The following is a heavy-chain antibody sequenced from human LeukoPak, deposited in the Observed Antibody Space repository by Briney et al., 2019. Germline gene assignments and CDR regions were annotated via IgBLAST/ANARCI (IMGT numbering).Heavy chain of an antibody. CDR2: IYYRGIT. J-gene: IGHJ4*02. CDR1: AGSISSYY. D-gene: IGHD3-22*01. Sequence: SDTLSLTCTLSAGSISSYYWSWLRHPPGKGLEWIGYIYYRGITNYNPSLKSRVTISVDTSKNQFSLKLSSVTAADTAVYYCARASTYYYDSSGYGLLHHFDYWGQGTLVTVSS. CDR3: ARASTYYYDSSGYGLLHHFDY. V-gene: IGHV4-59*07.